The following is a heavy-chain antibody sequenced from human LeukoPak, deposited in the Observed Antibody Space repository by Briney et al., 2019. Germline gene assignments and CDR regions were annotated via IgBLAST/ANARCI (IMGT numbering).Heavy chain of an antibody. J-gene: IGHJ4*02. CDR1: GFTFSSSV. CDR3: ARDILPGTTTGSLDY. V-gene: IGHV3-23*01. D-gene: IGHD1-1*01. CDR2: ICGGRT. Sequence: PGGSLRLSCAASGFTFSSSVMSWVRQAPGKGLEWVSGICGGRTYYADSVKGRFTLSRDNSKNTLYLQMNSLRVEDTAVYYCARDILPGTTTGSLDYWGQGTLVTVSS.